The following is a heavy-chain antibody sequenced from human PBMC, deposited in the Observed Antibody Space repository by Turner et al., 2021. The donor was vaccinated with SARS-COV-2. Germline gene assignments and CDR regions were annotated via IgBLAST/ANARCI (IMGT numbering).Heavy chain of an antibody. CDR3: ARDRGWDTFDY. CDR1: GFTFSNCW. D-gene: IGHD6-19*01. CDR2: INSDGSEK. V-gene: IGHV3-7*01. J-gene: IGHJ4*02. Sequence: EVQLVESGGGLVQPGGSLRLSCTASGFTFSNCWMSWVRQAPGKGLEWVAEINSDGSEKYHVDSVKGRFTISRDNAKNSLYLQMNSLRAEDTAVYYCARDRGWDTFDYWGQGTLVTVSS.